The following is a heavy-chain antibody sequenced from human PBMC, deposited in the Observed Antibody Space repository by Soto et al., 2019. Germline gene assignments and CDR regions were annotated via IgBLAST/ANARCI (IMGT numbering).Heavy chain of an antibody. V-gene: IGHV4-30-4*01. D-gene: IGHD3-10*01. CDR2: IYYSGST. CDR1: GGSISSGDYY. CDR3: ARDHPYGSGSYPYHYYGMDV. J-gene: IGHJ6*02. Sequence: SETLSLTCTVSGGSISSGDYYWSWIRQPPGKGLEWIGYIYYSGSTYYNPSLKSRVTISVDTSKNQFSLKLSSVTAADTAVYYCARDHPYGSGSYPYHYYGMDVWGQGTTVTVSS.